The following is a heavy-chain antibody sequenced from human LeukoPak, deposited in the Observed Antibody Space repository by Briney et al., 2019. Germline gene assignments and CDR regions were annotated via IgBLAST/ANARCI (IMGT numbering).Heavy chain of an antibody. J-gene: IGHJ5*02. D-gene: IGHD3-16*01. CDR1: GGSFSGYY. V-gene: IGHV4-34*01. Sequence: SETLSLTCAVDGGSFSGYYWSWIRQPPGKGLEWIGEINHSGSTNYNPSLKSRVTISVDTSKNQFSLKLSSVTAADTAVYYCARHGGLRSWFDPWGQGTLVTVSS. CDR3: ARHGGLRSWFDP. CDR2: INHSGST.